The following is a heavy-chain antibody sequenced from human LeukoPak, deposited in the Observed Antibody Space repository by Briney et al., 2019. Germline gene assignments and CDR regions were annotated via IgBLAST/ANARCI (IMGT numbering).Heavy chain of an antibody. D-gene: IGHD3-3*01. CDR1: GFTFSAYA. V-gene: IGHV3-23*01. CDR2: IIGRGTSA. J-gene: IGHJ4*02. Sequence: GGSLRLSCAASGFTFSAYAMNWVRQAPGKGLEWVSSIIGRGTSAYYADSVKGRFTISRDNARNSLYLQMNGLRAEDTAVYYCARDRGITSFGVVITLDHWGQGTVVTVSS. CDR3: ARDRGITSFGVVITLDH.